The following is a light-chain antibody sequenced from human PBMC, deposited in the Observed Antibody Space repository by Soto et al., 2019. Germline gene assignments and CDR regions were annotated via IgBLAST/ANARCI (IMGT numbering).Light chain of an antibody. CDR2: GAS. CDR3: QKYGSFWT. V-gene: IGKV3-20*01. J-gene: IGKJ1*01. CDR1: ERLSSVY. Sequence: EIVLTQSPGTLSLSPGERATLSCRASERLSSVYLAWYQQRPGQPPRLLIYGASNRATGIPDRFSGSGSGTDFTLTIRRLEPDDFAVYYCQKYGSFWTFGQGTKVDIK.